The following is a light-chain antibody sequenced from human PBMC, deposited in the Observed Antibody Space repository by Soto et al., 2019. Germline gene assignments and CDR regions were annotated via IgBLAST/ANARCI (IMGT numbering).Light chain of an antibody. J-gene: IGLJ1*01. Sequence: QSVLTQPASVSGSPGQSITISCTGTSSDVGSYNLVSWYQQHPGKAPKLMIYEGSKRPSGVSNRFSGSKSGNTASLTISGLQAEDEADYYCCSYEGSVYVFGNGTKVTVX. CDR3: CSYEGSVYV. V-gene: IGLV2-23*01. CDR1: SSDVGSYNL. CDR2: EGS.